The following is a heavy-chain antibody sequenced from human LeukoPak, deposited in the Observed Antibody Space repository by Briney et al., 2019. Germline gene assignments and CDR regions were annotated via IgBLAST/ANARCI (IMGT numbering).Heavy chain of an antibody. J-gene: IGHJ4*02. V-gene: IGHV1-18*01. CDR1: GYTFTSYG. Sequence: GASVKVSCKPSGYTFTSYGISWVRQAPGQGLEWMGWITAYNDNTNYAQKLQGRVTMTTDTSTSTAYMELRSLRSDDTAVYYCARALLWFGEPSHIDYWGQGTLVTASS. CDR3: ARALLWFGEPSHIDY. CDR2: ITAYNDNT. D-gene: IGHD3-10*01.